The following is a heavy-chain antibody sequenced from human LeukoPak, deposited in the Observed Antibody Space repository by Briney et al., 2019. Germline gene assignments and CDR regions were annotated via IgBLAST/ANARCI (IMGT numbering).Heavy chain of an antibody. CDR2: IYFFGNT. V-gene: IGHV4-31*02. D-gene: IGHD3-22*01. CDR1: NGSMNSGGYY. CDR3: ARGSGNFDSSGTVSWFDP. J-gene: IGHJ5*02. Sequence: SQTPSLTRTVSNGSMNSGGYYWSWIRQHPGKGLEWIGSIYFFGNTYYNPSLKSRVIISVDTSKNQFSLKMSSVTAADTAVYYCARGSGNFDSSGTVSWFDPWGQGTLVTVSS.